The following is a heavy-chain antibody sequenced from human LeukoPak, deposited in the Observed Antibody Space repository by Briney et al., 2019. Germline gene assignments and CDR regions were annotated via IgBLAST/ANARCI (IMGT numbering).Heavy chain of an antibody. CDR1: GASLNSYY. V-gene: IGHV4-4*07. D-gene: IGHD4-17*01. J-gene: IGHJ4*02. CDR2: IYSGGST. CDR3: AREGRYGDYEGY. Sequence: SETLSLTRTVSGASLNSYYWSWIRQPAGKGLEWIGRIYSGGSTNYNPSLKSRVTLSVDTSKNQFSLRLSSLTVADTAVYYCAREGRYGDYEGYWGQGTLVTVSS.